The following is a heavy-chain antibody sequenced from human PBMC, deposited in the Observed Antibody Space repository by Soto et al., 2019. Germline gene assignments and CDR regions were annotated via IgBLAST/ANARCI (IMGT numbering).Heavy chain of an antibody. CDR3: ARGLYSSGWYSIDY. J-gene: IGHJ4*02. CDR2: ISYDGSNK. Sequence: QVQLVESGGGVVQPGRSLRLSCAASGFTFSSYAMHWVRQAPGKGLEWVAVISYDGSNKYYADSVKGRFTISRDNSKNTLYLQMNSLRAEDTAVYYCARGLYSSGWYSIDYWGQGTLVNVSS. V-gene: IGHV3-30-3*01. D-gene: IGHD6-19*01. CDR1: GFTFSSYA.